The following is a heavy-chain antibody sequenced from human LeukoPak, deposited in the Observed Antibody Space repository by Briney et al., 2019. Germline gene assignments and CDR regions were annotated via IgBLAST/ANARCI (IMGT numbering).Heavy chain of an antibody. J-gene: IGHJ4*02. Sequence: GGSLRLSCAASGFTFSSYSMNWVRQAPGKGLEWVSYISSSSSGTIYYADSVKGRFTISRDNAKNSLYLQMNSLRAEDTAVYYCASLRIAARRALDYWGQGTLVTVSS. V-gene: IGHV3-48*04. CDR3: ASLRIAARRALDY. CDR1: GFTFSSYS. D-gene: IGHD6-6*01. CDR2: ISSSSSGTI.